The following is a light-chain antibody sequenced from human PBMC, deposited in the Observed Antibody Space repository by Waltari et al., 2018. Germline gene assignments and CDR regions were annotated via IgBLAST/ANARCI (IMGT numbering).Light chain of an antibody. CDR3: CSYAGSYTHVV. V-gene: IGLV2-11*01. CDR1: SSDVGGYDY. CDR2: DVT. Sequence: QSTLPQPRSVSGSPGQSVPIPCPGNSSDVGGYDYVSWYQHHPGKAPKLMICDVTKRPSGVPDRFSGSKSGNTASLTISGLQAEDEAYYYCCSYAGSYTHVVFGGGTKLTVL. J-gene: IGLJ2*01.